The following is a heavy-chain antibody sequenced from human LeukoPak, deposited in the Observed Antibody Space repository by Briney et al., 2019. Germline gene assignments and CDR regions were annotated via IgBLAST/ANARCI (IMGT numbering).Heavy chain of an antibody. CDR3: ARVLTELLWFGELLYYFDY. Sequence: SETLSLTCTVSGYSISSGYYWGWIRQPPGKGLEWIGSIYHSGSTYYNPSLKSRVTISVDTSKNQFSLKLSSVTAADTAVYYCARVLTELLWFGELLYYFDYWGQGTLVTVSS. V-gene: IGHV4-38-2*02. CDR1: GYSISSGYY. CDR2: IYHSGST. J-gene: IGHJ4*02. D-gene: IGHD3-10*01.